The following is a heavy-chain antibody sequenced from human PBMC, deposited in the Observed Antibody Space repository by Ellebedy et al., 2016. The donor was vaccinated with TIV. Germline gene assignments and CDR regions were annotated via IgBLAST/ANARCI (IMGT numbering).Heavy chain of an antibody. CDR1: GFTFSSNS. V-gene: IGHV3-64D*09. CDR2: ITTTGGTT. J-gene: IGHJ4*02. Sequence: GESLKISCSASGFTFSSNSMHWVRQAPGKGLEYVSAITTTGGTTYYADSVKGRFTTSRDNSKNTLYLQMSSLRPEDTAVYYCLRPYDYWGQGIVVTVTS. CDR3: LRPYDY.